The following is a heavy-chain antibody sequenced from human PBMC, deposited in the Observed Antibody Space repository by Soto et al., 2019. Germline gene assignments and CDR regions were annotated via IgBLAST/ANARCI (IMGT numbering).Heavy chain of an antibody. J-gene: IGHJ6*02. D-gene: IGHD2-21*01. Sequence: ASVKVSCKASGDTFTTNFIHWVRQAPGQGLEWMGRINPNSGATLYAQKFQGRLTLTTDTSTSTVYLDLNGLKPEDSAVYYCASRVLCDMDAWGQGTTVTVSS. CDR1: GDTFTTNF. CDR3: ASRVLCDMDA. V-gene: IGHV1-46*01. CDR2: INPNSGAT.